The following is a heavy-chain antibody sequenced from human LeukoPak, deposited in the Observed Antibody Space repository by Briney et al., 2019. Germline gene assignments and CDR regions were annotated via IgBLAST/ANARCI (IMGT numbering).Heavy chain of an antibody. CDR1: GFTFSSYA. V-gene: IGHV3-23*01. Sequence: PGGSLRLSCAACGFTFSSYAMSGVREAPGKGQEWVSDISFRGGSTYYAVCVKGRFTISRDNSKNTLYLQMNSLRAEDTAVYYCAKESGSSPVFSHWGQGTLVTVSS. J-gene: IGHJ4*02. CDR2: ISFRGGST. D-gene: IGHD6-13*01. CDR3: AKESGSSPVFSH.